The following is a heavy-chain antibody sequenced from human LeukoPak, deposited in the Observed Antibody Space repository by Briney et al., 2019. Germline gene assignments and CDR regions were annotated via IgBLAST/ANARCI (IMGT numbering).Heavy chain of an antibody. CDR1: GFTFSSYA. Sequence: GGSLRLSCAASGFTFSSYAMSWVRQAPGKGLGWVSAISGSGDNTYYADSVKGRFTISRDNSKNTLYLQMNSLRAEDTAVYYCARVQFGYFDYWGQGTLVTVSS. CDR3: ARVQFGYFDY. D-gene: IGHD3-16*01. V-gene: IGHV3-23*01. J-gene: IGHJ4*02. CDR2: ISGSGDNT.